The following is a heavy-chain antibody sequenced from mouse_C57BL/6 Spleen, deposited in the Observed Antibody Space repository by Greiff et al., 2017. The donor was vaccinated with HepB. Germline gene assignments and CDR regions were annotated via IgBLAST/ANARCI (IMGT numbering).Heavy chain of an antibody. Sequence: QVQLQQSGPGLVAPSQSLSITCTVSGFSLTSYGVHWVRQPPGKGLEWLVGIWSDGSTTYNSAHKSRLSISKDNSKRQVFLKMNSLQNDDTAMYYCARHGKLGSYFGYWGQGITLTVSS. D-gene: IGHD4-1*01. J-gene: IGHJ2*01. CDR1: GFSLTSYG. CDR3: ARHGKLGSYFGY. V-gene: IGHV2-6-1*01. CDR2: IWSDGST.